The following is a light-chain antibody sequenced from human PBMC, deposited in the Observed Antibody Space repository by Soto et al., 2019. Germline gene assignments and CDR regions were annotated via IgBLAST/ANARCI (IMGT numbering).Light chain of an antibody. J-gene: IGLJ2*01. CDR3: SSSTTTNSFVL. CDR2: DVS. V-gene: IGLV2-14*03. CDR1: SSDIGTYNY. Sequence: QSVLTQPASVSGSPGQSITISCTGTSSDIGTYNYVSWYQQHPGKAPQLMIYDVSNRPSGVSNRFSGSKSGNTASLTISGLQAEDEADYYCSSSTTTNSFVLFGGGTKVT.